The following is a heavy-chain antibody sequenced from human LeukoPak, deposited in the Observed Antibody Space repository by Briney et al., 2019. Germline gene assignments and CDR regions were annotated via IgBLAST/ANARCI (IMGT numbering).Heavy chain of an antibody. CDR2: IYYSGST. CDR1: GGSISSDDNY. D-gene: IGHD3-3*01. V-gene: IGHV4-30-4*08. Sequence: PSETLSLTCTVSGGSISSDDNYWRWLRQPPGMGLEWARYIYYSGSTYYNPSLKSRVTISVDTSKNQFSLKLSSVTAADTAVYYCARGGTYYDFWSGTYYFDYWGQGTLVTVSS. J-gene: IGHJ4*02. CDR3: ARGGTYYDFWSGTYYFDY.